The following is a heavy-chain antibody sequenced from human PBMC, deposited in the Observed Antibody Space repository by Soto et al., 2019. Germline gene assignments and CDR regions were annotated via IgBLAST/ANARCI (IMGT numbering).Heavy chain of an antibody. J-gene: IGHJ4*02. Sequence: GGSLRLSCAASGFTFSTYSMNWVRQAPGKGLEWVSYISSSSSTIFYTDSEKGRFTVSRDNAKNSLYLQMNSLRAEDTAVYYSARPTYYYDSSGPPAYWGQGTLVTVSS. D-gene: IGHD3-22*01. CDR1: GFTFSTYS. CDR3: ARPTYYYDSSGPPAY. CDR2: ISSSSSTI. V-gene: IGHV3-48*01.